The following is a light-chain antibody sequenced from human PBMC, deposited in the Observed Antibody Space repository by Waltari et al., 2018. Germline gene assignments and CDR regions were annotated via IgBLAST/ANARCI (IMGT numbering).Light chain of an antibody. CDR2: GIS. CDR1: ETIYNF. CDR3: QQYFNWPLT. V-gene: IGKV3-15*01. J-gene: IGKJ1*01. Sequence: IVMTQSPGTLSVSPGQRASLPCRASETIYNFLAWYQKKPGQSPRLLIHGISTRAAGVPARFTGSGSGADFTLTIDSLQSDDFALYFCQQYFNWPLTFGQGTKVEI.